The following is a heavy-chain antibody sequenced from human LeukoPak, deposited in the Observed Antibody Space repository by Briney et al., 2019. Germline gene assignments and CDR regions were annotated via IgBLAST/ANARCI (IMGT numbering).Heavy chain of an antibody. Sequence: SETLSLTCTVSGGSISSYYWGWIRQPPGKGLEWIGYIYSSGSTNYNPSLEGRVTISVDTSKNQFSLKLNSVTAADTAVYYCARSSGDFWLDYWGQGTLVTVSS. V-gene: IGHV4-4*09. J-gene: IGHJ4*02. CDR1: GGSISSYY. CDR3: ARSSGDFWLDY. D-gene: IGHD3-3*01. CDR2: IYSSGST.